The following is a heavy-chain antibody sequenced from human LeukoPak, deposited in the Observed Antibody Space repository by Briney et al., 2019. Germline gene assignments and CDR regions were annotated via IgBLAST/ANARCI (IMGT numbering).Heavy chain of an antibody. CDR1: GGSISSGGYS. D-gene: IGHD3-22*01. CDR3: ARASGYDSSGYNAEYFQH. V-gene: IGHV4-30-2*01. CDR2: IYHSGST. Sequence: SETLSLTCAVSGGSISSGGYSWSWIRQPPGKGLEWIGYIYHSGSTYYNPSLESRVTISVDRSKNQFSLKLSSVTAADTAVYYCARASGYDSSGYNAEYFQHWGQGTLVTVSS. J-gene: IGHJ1*01.